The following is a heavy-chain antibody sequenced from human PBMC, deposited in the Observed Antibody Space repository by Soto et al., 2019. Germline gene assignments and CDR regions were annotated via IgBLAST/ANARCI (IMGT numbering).Heavy chain of an antibody. J-gene: IGHJ4*02. CDR2: LYWNDDK. D-gene: IGHD3-10*01. Sequence: QITLKESGPTLVKPTQTLTLTCTFSGFSLTTSGVGVGWIRQPPGKALEWLALLYWNDDKRYSPSLKSRLSITMDTSNNHVVLTMTNMDPVDTGTYFCAHSSGRSGDYWGQGTLVTVSS. CDR1: GFSLTTSGVG. CDR3: AHSSGRSGDY. V-gene: IGHV2-5*01.